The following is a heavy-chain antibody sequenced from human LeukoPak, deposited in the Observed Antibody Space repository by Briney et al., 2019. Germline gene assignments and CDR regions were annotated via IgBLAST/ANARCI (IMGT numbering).Heavy chain of an antibody. J-gene: IGHJ6*03. Sequence: PSETLSLTCTVSGGSISSGSYYWSWFRQPAGKGLEWIGRIYTSGSTNYNPSLKSRVTISVDTSKNQFSLKLSSVTAADTAVYYCARDRYDILTGYYSVMDVWGKGTTVTVSS. CDR3: ARDRYDILTGYYSVMDV. CDR2: IYTSGST. D-gene: IGHD3-9*01. CDR1: GGSISSGSYY. V-gene: IGHV4-61*02.